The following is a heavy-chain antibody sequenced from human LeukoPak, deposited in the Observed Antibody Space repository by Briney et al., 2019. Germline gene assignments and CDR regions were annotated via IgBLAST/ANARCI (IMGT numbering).Heavy chain of an antibody. CDR2: IYSGGST. CDR1: GFTFSHYA. V-gene: IGHV3-53*01. Sequence: PGGSLRLSCAASGFTFSHYAMTWVRQAPGKGLEWVSVIYSGGSTYYADSVKGRFTISRDNSKNTLYLQMNSLRAEDTAVYYCARSSPYYYDSSGYELDYWGQGTLVTVSS. J-gene: IGHJ4*02. D-gene: IGHD3-22*01. CDR3: ARSSPYYYDSSGYELDY.